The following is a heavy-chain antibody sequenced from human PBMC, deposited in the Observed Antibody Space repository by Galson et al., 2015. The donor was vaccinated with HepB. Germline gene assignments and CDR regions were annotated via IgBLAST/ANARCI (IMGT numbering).Heavy chain of an antibody. CDR2: ISYDGSNK. CDR3: AKVDYYYDSSGYYLGDDAFDI. J-gene: IGHJ3*02. CDR1: GFTFSSYG. V-gene: IGHV3-30*18. Sequence: SLRLSCAASGFTFSSYGMHWVRQAPGKGLEWVAVISYDGSNKYYADSVKGRFTISRDNSKNTLYLQMNTLRAEDTAVYYCAKVDYYYDSSGYYLGDDAFDIWGQGTMVTVSS. D-gene: IGHD3-22*01.